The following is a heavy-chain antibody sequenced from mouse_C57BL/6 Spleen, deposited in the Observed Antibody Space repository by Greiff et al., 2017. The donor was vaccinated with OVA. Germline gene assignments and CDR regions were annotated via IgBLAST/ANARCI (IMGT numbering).Heavy chain of an antibody. CDR2: IYPGSGST. J-gene: IGHJ2*01. CDR1: GYTFTDYY. V-gene: IGHV1-75*01. Sequence: QVQLQQSGPELVKPGASVKISCKASGYTFTDYYIHWVKQRPGQGLEWIGWIYPGSGSTYYNEKFKGKATLTVDKSSSTSYMLLSSLTSEDSAVYFCARSAYYRNYEYYFDYWGQGTTLTVSS. CDR3: ARSAYYRNYEYYFDY. D-gene: IGHD2-5*01.